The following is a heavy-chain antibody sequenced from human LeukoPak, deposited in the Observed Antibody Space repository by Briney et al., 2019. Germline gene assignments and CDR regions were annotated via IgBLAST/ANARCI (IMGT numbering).Heavy chain of an antibody. CDR1: GGSISSYY. V-gene: IGHV4-59*12. J-gene: IGHJ4*02. D-gene: IGHD5-24*01. CDR2: IYYSGST. CDR3: ARGGGWQRWLQLLGGFDY. Sequence: SETLSLTCTVSGGSISSYYWSWIRQPPGKGLEWIGYIYYSGSTNYNPSLKSRVTISVDTSKNQFSLKLSSVTAADTAVYYCARGGGWQRWLQLLGGFDYWGQGTLVTVSS.